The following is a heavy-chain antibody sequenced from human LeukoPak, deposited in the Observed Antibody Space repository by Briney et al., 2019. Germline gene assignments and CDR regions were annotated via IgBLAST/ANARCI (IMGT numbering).Heavy chain of an antibody. Sequence: ASVKVSCKASGYTFTSYDINWVRQATGQGLEWMGWMNPNSGNTGYAQKFQGRVTMTRNTSIITAYMELSSLRSEDTAVYYCARGVRGIARNYYYYYMDVWGKGTTVTISS. D-gene: IGHD3-10*01. CDR1: GYTFTSYD. CDR3: ARGVRGIARNYYYYYMDV. CDR2: MNPNSGNT. J-gene: IGHJ6*03. V-gene: IGHV1-8*01.